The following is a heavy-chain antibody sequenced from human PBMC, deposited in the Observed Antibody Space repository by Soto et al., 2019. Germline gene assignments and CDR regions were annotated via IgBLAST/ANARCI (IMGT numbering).Heavy chain of an antibody. Sequence: ASVKVSCKVSGYTLTELSMHWVRQAPGKGLEWMGGFDPEDGETIYAQKFQGRVTMTEDTSTDTAYMELSSLRSEDTAVYYCATGPTSSGWYYFDYWGQGTLVTVSS. D-gene: IGHD6-19*01. V-gene: IGHV1-24*01. J-gene: IGHJ4*02. CDR1: GYTLTELS. CDR3: ATGPTSSGWYYFDY. CDR2: FDPEDGET.